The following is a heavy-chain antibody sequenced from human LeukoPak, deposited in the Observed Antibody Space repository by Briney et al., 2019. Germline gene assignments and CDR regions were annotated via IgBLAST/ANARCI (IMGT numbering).Heavy chain of an antibody. V-gene: IGHV3-23*01. CDR2: ISGSGGST. CDR3: AKEEIWFGEQSSFLDP. D-gene: IGHD3-10*01. J-gene: IGHJ5*02. Sequence: GGSLRLSCAASGFTFSSYAMSWVRQAPGKGLEWVSAISGSGGSTYYADSVKGRFTISRDNAKNSLYLQMNSLRAEDTALYYCAKEEIWFGEQSSFLDPWGQGTLVTVSS. CDR1: GFTFSSYA.